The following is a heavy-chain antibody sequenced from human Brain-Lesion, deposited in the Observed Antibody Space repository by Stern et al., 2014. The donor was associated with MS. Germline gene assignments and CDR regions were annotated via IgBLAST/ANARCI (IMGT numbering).Heavy chain of an antibody. D-gene: IGHD6-19*01. V-gene: IGHV3-7*01. Sequence: VQLVQSGGGLVQPGGSLRLSCAASGFTFSNYWMNWVRQAPGKGLEWVANVKQDGSETNYVDSVKGRFTISRDNAKNSLYLQVNSLRAEDTAVYYCVRAAFTTGWYYWYFDLWGRGTLVTVSS. CDR2: VKQDGSET. J-gene: IGHJ2*01. CDR3: VRAAFTTGWYYWYFDL. CDR1: GFTFSNYW.